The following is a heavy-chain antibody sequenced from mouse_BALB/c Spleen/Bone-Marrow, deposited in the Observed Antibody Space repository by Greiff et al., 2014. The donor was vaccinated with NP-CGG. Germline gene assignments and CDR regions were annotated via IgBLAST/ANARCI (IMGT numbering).Heavy chain of an antibody. Sequence: QVQLQQSGPELVRPGVSVKISCKGSGYKFTDYAMHWGKQSHGKSLEWIGLISTYSGNTHYNQKFKGKATMTVEKSSSTAYMELPRLTSQDSPIYYCARNFYGSAYFDFWGPGSSLTVSS. CDR2: ISTYSGNT. V-gene: IGHV1-67*01. J-gene: IGHJ2*02. CDR1: GYKFTDYA. CDR3: ARNFYGSAYFDF. D-gene: IGHD1-1*01.